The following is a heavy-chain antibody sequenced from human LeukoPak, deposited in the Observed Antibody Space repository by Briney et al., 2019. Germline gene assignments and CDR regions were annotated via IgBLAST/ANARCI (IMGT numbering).Heavy chain of an antibody. D-gene: IGHD6-19*01. CDR2: ISATASHT. J-gene: IGHJ4*02. CDR1: GFTFSNSA. V-gene: IGHV3-23*01. CDR3: VKDRSWGGSGWYFDY. Sequence: GGSLRLSCAASGFTFSNSALTWVRQAPGKGLEWVSTISATASHTYSADSVKGRFTVSRDNPKNTLYLQMSSLRAEDTAVYYCVKDRSWGGSGWYFDYWGQGTLVTVSS.